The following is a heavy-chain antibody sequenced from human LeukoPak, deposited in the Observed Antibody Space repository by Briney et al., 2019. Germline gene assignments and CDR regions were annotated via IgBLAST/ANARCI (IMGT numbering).Heavy chain of an antibody. V-gene: IGHV3-30*04. D-gene: IGHD3-3*02. J-gene: IGHJ4*02. Sequence: GGSLRLSCAASGFTFSSYAMHWVRQAPGKGLEWVAVISYDGSNKYYADSVKGRFTISRDNSKNTLYLQMNSLRAEDTAVYYCARDQGILGVVIYGALDYWGQGTLVTVSS. CDR2: ISYDGSNK. CDR1: GFTFSSYA. CDR3: ARDQGILGVVIYGALDY.